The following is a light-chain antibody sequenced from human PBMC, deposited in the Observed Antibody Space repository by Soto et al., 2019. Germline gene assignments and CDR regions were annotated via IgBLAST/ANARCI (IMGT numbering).Light chain of an antibody. V-gene: IGKV3-20*01. J-gene: IGKJ5*01. Sequence: EIVLTQSPGTLSLSPGQRSTLSFRASQTVGTYLAWYQHKPGQAPRPLVFGASSRATGVPDRFSGSGSGTDFTLTISRLEPEDFAVYYCQQCGSSSTFGQGTRLEIK. CDR2: GAS. CDR1: QTVGTY. CDR3: QQCGSSST.